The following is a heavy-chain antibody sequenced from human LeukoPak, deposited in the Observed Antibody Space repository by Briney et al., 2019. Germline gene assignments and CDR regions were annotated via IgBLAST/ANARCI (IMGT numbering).Heavy chain of an antibody. J-gene: IGHJ4*02. V-gene: IGHV1-24*01. Sequence: ASVKVSCKASGYTFTSYDINWVRQAPGKGLEWMGGFDPEDGETIYAQKFQGRVTMTEDTSTDTAYMELSSLRSEDTAVYYCATLFWSGYILPEPFENWGQGTLVTVSS. D-gene: IGHD3-3*01. CDR2: FDPEDGET. CDR3: ATLFWSGYILPEPFEN. CDR1: GYTFTSYD.